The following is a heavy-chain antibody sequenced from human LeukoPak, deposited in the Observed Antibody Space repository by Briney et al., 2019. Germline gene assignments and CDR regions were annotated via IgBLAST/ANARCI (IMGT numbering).Heavy chain of an antibody. CDR3: ARSSGSYPTPDY. V-gene: IGHV1-46*01. Sequence: APVKVSCKASGYTFTSYYMHWVRQAPGQGLEWMGIINPSGGSTSYAQKLQGRVTMTRDTSTSTVYMELSSLRSEDTAVYYCARSSGSYPTPDYWGQGTLVTVSS. D-gene: IGHD1-26*01. J-gene: IGHJ4*02. CDR1: GYTFTSYY. CDR2: INPSGGST.